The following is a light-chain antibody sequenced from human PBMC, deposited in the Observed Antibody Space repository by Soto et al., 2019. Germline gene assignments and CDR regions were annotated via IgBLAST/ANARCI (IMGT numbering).Light chain of an antibody. CDR3: GTWDSSLSAVV. V-gene: IGLV1-51*01. J-gene: IGLJ2*01. CDR1: SSNIGNNY. CDR2: DNN. Sequence: QSVLTQPPSVSAAPGQKVTISCSGSSSNIGNNYVSWYQQLPGTAPKLLIYDNNKRPLGIPDRFSGSKSGTSATLGITGLQTGDEADYYCGTWDSSLSAVVFGGGTMLTVL.